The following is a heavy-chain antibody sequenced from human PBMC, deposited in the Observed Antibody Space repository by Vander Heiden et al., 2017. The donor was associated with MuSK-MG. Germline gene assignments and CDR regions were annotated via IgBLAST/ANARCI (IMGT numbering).Heavy chain of an antibody. D-gene: IGHD3-22*01. CDR3: ARDIAIRTSGYYYFDY. V-gene: IGHV3-53*01. J-gene: IGHJ4*02. CDR2: IYSGGST. Sequence: EVQLVESGGGLIQPGGSLRLSCAASGFTVSSNYMSWVRQAPGKGLEWDSVIYSGGSTYYADSVKGRFTISRDNSKNTLYLQMNSLRAEDTAVYYCARDIAIRTSGYYYFDYWGQGTLVTVSS. CDR1: GFTVSSNY.